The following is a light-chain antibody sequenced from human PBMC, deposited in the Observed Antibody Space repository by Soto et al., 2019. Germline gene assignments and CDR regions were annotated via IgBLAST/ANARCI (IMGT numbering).Light chain of an antibody. J-gene: IGLJ1*01. CDR3: SAWDNSLNCYV. Sequence: QAVVTQPLSASASPGQRVAISCSGGSSNIGSNTVAWYQHLPGTAPPRLIFTAGQRPSGVPGRFSGSKSGTSASLAISGLQSEDEGDYYCSAWDNSLNCYVFGPGTKLTVL. CDR1: SSNIGSNT. V-gene: IGLV1-44*01. CDR2: TAG.